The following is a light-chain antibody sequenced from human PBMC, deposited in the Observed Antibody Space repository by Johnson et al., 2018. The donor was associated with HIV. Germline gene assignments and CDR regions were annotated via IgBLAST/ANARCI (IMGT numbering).Light chain of an antibody. J-gene: IGLJ1*01. CDR2: ENN. V-gene: IGLV1-51*02. CDR3: GTWDISLSVGYV. Sequence: QSALTQPPSVSAAPGQKVTISCSGSSSNIGNNYVSWYQQLPGTAPKLLICENNKRPSGIPDRFSGSKSGTSATLGITGLQTGDEADYYCGTWDISLSVGYVFGTGTKVTVL. CDR1: SSNIGNNY.